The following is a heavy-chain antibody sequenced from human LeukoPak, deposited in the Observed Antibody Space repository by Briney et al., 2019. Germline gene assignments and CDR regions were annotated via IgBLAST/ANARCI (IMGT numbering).Heavy chain of an antibody. J-gene: IGHJ5*02. CDR1: GGSISSGSYY. CDR3: AREPYYDSSGYYPGDWFDP. Sequence: PSQTLSLTCTVSGGSISSGSYYWSWIRQPAGKGLEWIGRIYTSGSTIYNPSLKSRVTISVDTSKNQFSLKLSSVTAADTAVYYCAREPYYDSSGYYPGDWFDPWGQGTLVTVSS. V-gene: IGHV4-61*02. D-gene: IGHD3-22*01. CDR2: IYTSGST.